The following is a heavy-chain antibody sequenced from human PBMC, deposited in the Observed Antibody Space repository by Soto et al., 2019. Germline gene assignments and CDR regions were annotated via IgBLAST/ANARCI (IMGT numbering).Heavy chain of an antibody. D-gene: IGHD6-13*01. V-gene: IGHV3-30*18. CDR2: VSYDGSNK. CDR1: GFTFSSYG. J-gene: IGHJ6*02. Sequence: QVQLVESGGGVVQPRRSLRLSCAASGFTFSSYGMHWVRQAPGKGLEWVAVVSYDGSNKYYADSVKGRFTISRDNSKNTLYLQMNSLRAEYTAVYYCAQGHSSSYYAALYYYGVDVWGQGTTVTVAS. CDR3: AQGHSSSYYAALYYYGVDV.